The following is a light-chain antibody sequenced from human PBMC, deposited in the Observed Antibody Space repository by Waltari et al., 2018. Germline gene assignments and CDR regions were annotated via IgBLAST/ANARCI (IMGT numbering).Light chain of an antibody. CDR1: QSVGRS. CDR2: NTS. CDR3: QHNVRLPVT. V-gene: IGKV3-20*01. Sequence: EIVLTQSPGTLSLSPGERATLPCRASQSVGRSLVWYQQKPGQAPRLVIYNTSTRATGIPDRFSGSGSGTDFSLTISRLEPEDFAVYYCQHNVRLPVTSGQGTKVEIK. J-gene: IGKJ1*01.